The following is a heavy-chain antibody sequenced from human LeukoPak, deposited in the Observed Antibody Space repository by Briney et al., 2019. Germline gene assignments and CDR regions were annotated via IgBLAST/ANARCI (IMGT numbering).Heavy chain of an antibody. CDR1: GGSISSYY. CDR3: ARCSSGLYYFDY. V-gene: IGHV4-59*01. J-gene: IGHJ4*02. D-gene: IGHD6-19*01. CDR2: IYYSGST. Sequence: SETLSLTCTVSGGSISSYYWSWIRQPPGKGLEWIGYIYYSGSTNYNPSLKSRVTISVDTSKNQFSLKLSSVTAADTAVYYCARCSSGLYYFDYWGQGTLVTVSS.